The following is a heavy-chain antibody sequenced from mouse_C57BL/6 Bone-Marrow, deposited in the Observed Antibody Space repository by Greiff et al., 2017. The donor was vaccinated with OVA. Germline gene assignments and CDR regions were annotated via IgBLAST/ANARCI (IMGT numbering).Heavy chain of an antibody. J-gene: IGHJ2*01. CDR1: GYTFTSYW. CDR3: ARGDTTAYFDY. Sequence: QVQLQQPGAELVMPGASVKLSCKASGYTFTSYWMHWVKQRPGQGLEWIGEIDPSDSYTNYNQKFKGKSTLTVDKSSSTAYMQLSSLTSADSAVYYCARGDTTAYFDYWGQGTTLTVSS. V-gene: IGHV1-69*01. CDR2: IDPSDSYT. D-gene: IGHD1-2*01.